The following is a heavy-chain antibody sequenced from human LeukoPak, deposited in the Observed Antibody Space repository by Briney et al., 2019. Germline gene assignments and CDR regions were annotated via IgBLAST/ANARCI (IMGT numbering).Heavy chain of an antibody. Sequence: VSVKVSCKASGYTFTGYYMHWVRQAPGQGLEWMGWINPNSGGTNYAQKFQGRVTMTRDTSISTAYMELSRLRSDDPAVYYCARDVGYSSSWYYFDYWGQGTLVTVSS. CDR1: GYTFTGYY. D-gene: IGHD6-13*01. J-gene: IGHJ4*02. CDR2: INPNSGGT. CDR3: ARDVGYSSSWYYFDY. V-gene: IGHV1-2*02.